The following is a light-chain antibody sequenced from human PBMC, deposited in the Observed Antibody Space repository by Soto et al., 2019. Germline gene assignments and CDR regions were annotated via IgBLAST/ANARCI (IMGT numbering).Light chain of an antibody. CDR1: SSDVGGYNY. CDR3: SSYTSSSTQV. Sequence: QSLRTQPASLSGSPGQSITISCTGTSSDVGGYNYVSWYQQHPGKAPKLMIYEVSNRPSGVSNRFSGSKSGNTASLTISGLQAEDEADYYCSSYTSSSTQVFGTGTKVTVL. J-gene: IGLJ1*01. V-gene: IGLV2-14*01. CDR2: EVS.